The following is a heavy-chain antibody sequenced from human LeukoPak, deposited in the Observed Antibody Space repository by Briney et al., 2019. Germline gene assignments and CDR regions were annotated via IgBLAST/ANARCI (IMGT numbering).Heavy chain of an antibody. CDR3: AKWGDYDVLTGYYVPDY. CDR2: ILGSGGST. CDR1: GFTFDIYA. V-gene: IGHV3-23*01. D-gene: IGHD3-9*01. Sequence: PGGSLRLSCAASGFTFDIYAMGWVRQAPGKGLEWVSAILGSGGSTYYADSVKGRFTVSRDNSKSTLYLQMNSLRAEDTALYYCAKWGDYDVLTGYYVPDYWGQGTLVTVSS. J-gene: IGHJ4*02.